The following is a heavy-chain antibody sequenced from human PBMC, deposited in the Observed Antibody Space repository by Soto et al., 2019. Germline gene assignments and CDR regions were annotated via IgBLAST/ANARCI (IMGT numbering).Heavy chain of an antibody. J-gene: IGHJ4*02. CDR3: VRDSGAKLSSS. D-gene: IGHD6-13*01. Sequence: EASVKVSCKASGGTFSSYRINWVRQAPGQGLEWVGGIVPIYRTADYAQKFQGRVTNTADESARTSYMELRSLRSQDTAVYYCVRDSGAKLSSSWGQGTLVTVSS. CDR2: IVPIYRTA. V-gene: IGHV1-69*13. CDR1: GGTFSSYR.